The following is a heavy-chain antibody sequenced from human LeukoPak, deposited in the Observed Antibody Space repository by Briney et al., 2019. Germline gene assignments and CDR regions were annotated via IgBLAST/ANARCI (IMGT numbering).Heavy chain of an antibody. D-gene: IGHD3-10*01. CDR1: GFTFSSYG. CDR3: AKDGTMVRGVTPGPDY. J-gene: IGHJ4*02. Sequence: GGSLRLSCAASGFTFSSYGMHWVRQAPGQGLEWVAVISYDVSNKYYADSLKGRFTISRDNSTNTLYLQMNSLRAEDTAVYYCAKDGTMVRGVTPGPDYWGQGTLVTVSS. CDR2: ISYDVSNK. V-gene: IGHV3-30*18.